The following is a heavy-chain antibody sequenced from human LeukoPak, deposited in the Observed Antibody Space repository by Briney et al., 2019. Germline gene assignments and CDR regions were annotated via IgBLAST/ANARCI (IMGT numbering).Heavy chain of an antibody. CDR3: ARDAEVIAAAGKSPEYFQH. CDR2: IYSGGST. CDR1: EFSVGSNY. Sequence: GGSLRLSCAASEFSVGSNYMSWVRQAPGKGLEWVSVIYSGGSTYYADSVKGRFTISRDNSKNTLYLQMNSLRAEDTAVYYCARDAEVIAAAGKSPEYFQHWGQGTLVTVSS. J-gene: IGHJ1*01. D-gene: IGHD6-13*01. V-gene: IGHV3-66*01.